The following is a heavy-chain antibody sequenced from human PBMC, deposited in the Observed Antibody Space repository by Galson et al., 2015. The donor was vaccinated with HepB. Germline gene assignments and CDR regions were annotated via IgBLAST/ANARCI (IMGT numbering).Heavy chain of an antibody. CDR3: ARGNYVTGFDY. CDR2: INPNSGGT. J-gene: IGHJ4*02. D-gene: IGHD4-11*01. V-gene: IGHV1-2*06. Sequence: SVKVSCKASGYTFTSYYMHWVRQAPGQGLEWMGRINPNSGGTNYAQKFQGRVTMSRDTSISTAYMELSRRRSDDTAVYYCARGNYVTGFDYWGQGTLVTVSS. CDR1: GYTFTSYY.